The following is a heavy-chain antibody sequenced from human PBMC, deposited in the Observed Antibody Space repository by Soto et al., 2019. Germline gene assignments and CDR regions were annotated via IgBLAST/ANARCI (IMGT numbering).Heavy chain of an antibody. CDR2: INYSGST. D-gene: IGHD5-12*01. V-gene: IGHV4-59*01. J-gene: IGHJ5*02. CDR1: GGSISSYY. Sequence: QVQLQESGPGLVKPSETLSLTCTVSGGSISSYYWSWIRQPPGKGLEWIGYINYSGSTNYNPSLNSRVTISIDTSKNQFSLKLSSVTAVDTAVYYCARGGWLRFDPWGQGTLVSVSS. CDR3: ARGGWLRFDP.